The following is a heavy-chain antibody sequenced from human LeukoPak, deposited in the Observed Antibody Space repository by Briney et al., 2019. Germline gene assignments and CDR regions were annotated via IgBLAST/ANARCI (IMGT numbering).Heavy chain of an antibody. J-gene: IGHJ4*02. CDR2: ISGSGGST. D-gene: IGHD3-10*01. V-gene: IGHV3-23*01. CDR1: GFTFSSYA. Sequence: GGSLRLSCAASGFTFSSYAMSWVRQAPGKGLEWVSAISGSGGSTYYADSVKGRFTISRDNSKNTLYLQMNSLRAEDTAVYYCAKDKLWFGELLSQSFDYWGQGTLVTVSS. CDR3: AKDKLWFGELLSQSFDY.